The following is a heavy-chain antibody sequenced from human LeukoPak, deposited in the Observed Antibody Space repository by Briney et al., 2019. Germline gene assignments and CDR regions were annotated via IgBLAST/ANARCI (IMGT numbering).Heavy chain of an antibody. V-gene: IGHV3-21*01. D-gene: IGHD1-26*01. CDR3: ARDGWELLPDY. J-gene: IGHJ4*02. CDR1: GFTFSSYS. Sequence: GGSLRLSCAASGFTFSSYSMNWARQAPGKGLEWVSSISSSSSYIYYADSVKGRFTISRDNAKNSLYLQMNSLRAEDTAVYYCARDGWELLPDYWGQGTLVTVSS. CDR2: ISSSSSYI.